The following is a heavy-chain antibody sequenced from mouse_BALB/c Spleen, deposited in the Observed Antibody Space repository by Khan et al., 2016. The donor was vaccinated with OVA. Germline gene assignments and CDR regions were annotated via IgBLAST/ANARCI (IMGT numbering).Heavy chain of an antibody. V-gene: IGHV5-6*01. CDR3: SRAYYGYDYYAMAN. CDR1: GFNFSTYG. J-gene: IGHJ4*01. CDR2: ISLGASYT. Sequence: EVELVESGGDLVKPGGSLKLSCAASGFNFSTYGMSWVRQTPDKRLEWVATISLGASYTKYADSVKGRFTISRDNAKNTPYLQMNSLKTEDTATYYCSRAYYGYDYYAMANWGQGTSVTVSS. D-gene: IGHD2-2*01.